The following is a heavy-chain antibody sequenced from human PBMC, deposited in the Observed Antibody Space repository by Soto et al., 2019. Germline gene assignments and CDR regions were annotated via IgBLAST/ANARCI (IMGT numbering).Heavy chain of an antibody. CDR1: GYTFTSYG. D-gene: IGHD6-19*01. CDR3: ARETYSSGWYYFDY. J-gene: IGHJ4*02. Sequence: GASVKVSCKASGYTFTSYGISWVRQAPGQGLEWMGWISAYNGNTNYAQKLQGRVTMTTDTSTSTAYMELRSLRSDDTAVYYCARETYSSGWYYFDYWGQGTLVTVPS. V-gene: IGHV1-18*01. CDR2: ISAYNGNT.